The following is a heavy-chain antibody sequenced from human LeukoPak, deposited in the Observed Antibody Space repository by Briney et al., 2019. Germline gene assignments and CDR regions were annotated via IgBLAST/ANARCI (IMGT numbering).Heavy chain of an antibody. Sequence: GGSLRLSCAASGFTFSDYYMSWIRRAPGKGLEWVSYISSSSSYTNYADSVKGRFTISRDNAKNSLYLQMNSLRAEDTAVYYCARVYQSVAYFDYWGQGTLVTVSS. CDR1: GFTFSDYY. CDR3: ARVYQSVAYFDY. D-gene: IGHD5-12*01. J-gene: IGHJ4*02. CDR2: ISSSSSYT. V-gene: IGHV3-11*05.